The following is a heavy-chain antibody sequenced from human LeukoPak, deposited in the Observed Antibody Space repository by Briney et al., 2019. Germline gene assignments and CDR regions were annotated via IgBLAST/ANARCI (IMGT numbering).Heavy chain of an antibody. J-gene: IGHJ4*02. D-gene: IGHD3-22*01. V-gene: IGHV3-30*02. CDR3: AKDSSVYHYDSRNFDY. CDR2: IRYDGNNE. CDR1: GFTFSSYG. Sequence: GGSLRLSCAASGFTFSSYGIHWVRQAPGKGLEWVAFIRYDGNNEYYADSVKGRFTISRDNSKNTLYLQMNRLRTEDTALYYCAKDSSVYHYDSRNFDYWGQGTLVTVSS.